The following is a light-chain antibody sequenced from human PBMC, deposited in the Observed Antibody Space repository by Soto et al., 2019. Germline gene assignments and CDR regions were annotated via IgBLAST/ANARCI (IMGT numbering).Light chain of an antibody. CDR2: GAS. V-gene: IGKV3D-7*01. CDR1: QSVSSSY. J-gene: IGKJ1*01. Sequence: IVLLQSTATLSWSPGERATRSCRASQSVSSSYLAWYRQKPGQAPRLLIYGASSRATGIPDRFSGSGSGTEFTLTISSLQSEDFAVYYCQQDYNLPPTFGQGTKVDIK. CDR3: QQDYNLPPT.